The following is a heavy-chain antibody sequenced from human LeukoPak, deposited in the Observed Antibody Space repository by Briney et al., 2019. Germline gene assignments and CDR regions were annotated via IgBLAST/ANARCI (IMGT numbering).Heavy chain of an antibody. Sequence: XXQAPGKGXXWVSRINSDGSSTSYADSVKGRFTISRDNAKNTLYLQMNSLRAEDTAVYYCAREVGVVDYWGQGTLVTVSS. J-gene: IGHJ4*02. CDR3: AREVGVVDY. V-gene: IGHV3-74*01. CDR2: INSDGSST. D-gene: IGHD1-26*01.